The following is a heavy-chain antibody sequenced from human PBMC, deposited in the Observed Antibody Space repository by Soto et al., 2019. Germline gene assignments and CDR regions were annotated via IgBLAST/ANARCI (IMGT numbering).Heavy chain of an antibody. J-gene: IGHJ4*02. D-gene: IGHD6-19*01. CDR3: ARDLFGSGXDY. V-gene: IGHV3-33*08. Sequence: GGSLRLSCAASGFTFSSYSMNWVRQAPGKGLEWVAVIWYDGSNKYYADSVKGRFTISRDNSKNTLYLQMNSLRAEDTVVYYCARDLFGSGXDYWGQGTLVTVS. CDR2: IWYDGSNK. CDR1: GFTFSSYS.